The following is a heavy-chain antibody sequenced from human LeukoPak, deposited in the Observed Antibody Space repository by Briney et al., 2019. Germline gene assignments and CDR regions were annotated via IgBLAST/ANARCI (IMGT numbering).Heavy chain of an antibody. Sequence: RSGGSLRLSCAASGFTFSSYWMSWVRQAPGKGLEWVANIKQDGSEKYYVDSVKGRFTISRDNAKNSLYLQMNSLRAEDTAVYYCASTPARRVLLTSAFDIWGQGTMVTVSS. CDR3: ASTPARRVLLTSAFDI. D-gene: IGHD6-25*01. CDR1: GFTFSSYW. CDR2: IKQDGSEK. V-gene: IGHV3-7*01. J-gene: IGHJ3*02.